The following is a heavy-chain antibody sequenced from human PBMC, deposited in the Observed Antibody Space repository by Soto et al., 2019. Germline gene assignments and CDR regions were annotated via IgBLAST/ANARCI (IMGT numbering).Heavy chain of an antibody. CDR2: ISGRGGST. J-gene: IGHJ6*02. CDR3: AKDSTVTTSLYSYYYGLDV. Sequence: EVQLVESGGGLIHPGGSLRLSCAASGFTFNNYAMSWVRQAPDKGLEWVSAISGRGGSTYYADSVKGRFTISRDNSKNTLFLQMNSLRAEDTAVYYCAKDSTVTTSLYSYYYGLDVWGQGTTVTVSS. V-gene: IGHV3-23*04. CDR1: GFTFNNYA. D-gene: IGHD4-17*01.